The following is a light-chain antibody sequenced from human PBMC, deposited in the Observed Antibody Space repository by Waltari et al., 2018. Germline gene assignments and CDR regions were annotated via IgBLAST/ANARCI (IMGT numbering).Light chain of an antibody. J-gene: IGLJ3*02. CDR1: SSKIGSNY. CDR3: AAWDDSLSGWV. Sequence: QSVLTQPPSASGPPGQRVTISCSGRSSKIGSNYVSWYQQLPGTAPKLLIYRNNQRPSGVPDRFSGSKSGTSASLAISGLRSEDEADYYCAAWDDSLSGWVFGGGTKLTVL. V-gene: IGLV1-47*01. CDR2: RNN.